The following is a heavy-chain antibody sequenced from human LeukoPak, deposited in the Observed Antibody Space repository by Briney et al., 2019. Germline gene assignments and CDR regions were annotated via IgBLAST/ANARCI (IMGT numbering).Heavy chain of an antibody. CDR1: GFTFGSFS. D-gene: IGHD6-19*01. V-gene: IGHV3-23*01. Sequence: GGSLRLSCAASGFTFGSFSMNWVRQAPRKGLEWVSAIYPSGDSTYYADSVKGRFTISRDNSRNTLYLQMHSLSAEDTAVYYCAKDVKPDSGRDVDYWGQGTLVTVSS. CDR3: AKDVKPDSGRDVDY. J-gene: IGHJ4*02. CDR2: IYPSGDST.